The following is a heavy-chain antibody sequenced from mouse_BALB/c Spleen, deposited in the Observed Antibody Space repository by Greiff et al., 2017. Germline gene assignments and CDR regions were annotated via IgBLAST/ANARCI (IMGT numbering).Heavy chain of an antibody. J-gene: IGHJ4*01. D-gene: IGHD1-1*02. CDR3: ARKLWSYAMDY. Sequence: EVKLQESGPGLVKPSQSLSLTCSVTGYSITSGYYWNWIRQFPGNKLEWMGYISYDGSNNYNPSLKNRISITRDTSKNQFFLKLNSVTTEDTATYYCARKLWSYAMDYWGQGTSVTVSS. CDR2: ISYDGSN. V-gene: IGHV3-6*02. CDR1: GYSITSGYY.